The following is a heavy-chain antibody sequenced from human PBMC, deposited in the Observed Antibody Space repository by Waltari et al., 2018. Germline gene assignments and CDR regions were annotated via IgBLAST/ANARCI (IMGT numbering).Heavy chain of an antibody. D-gene: IGHD6-19*01. J-gene: IGHJ4*02. CDR2: IRRQPYNYAT. CDR3: TAGAVTGTDF. V-gene: IGHV3-73*01. CDR1: GFTVSGST. Sequence: EVQVVESGGGLVQPGGSLKLSCATSGFTVSGSTIHWVRQTSGKGLEWVGRIRRQPYNYATAYAASVIGRFTISRDDSRNTAYLQMNSLMTEDTAVYYCTAGAVTGTDFWGQGTLVTVSS.